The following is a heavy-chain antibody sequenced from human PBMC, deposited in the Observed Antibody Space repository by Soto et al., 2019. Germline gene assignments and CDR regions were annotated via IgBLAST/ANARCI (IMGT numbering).Heavy chain of an antibody. CDR1: GFTFDDYA. J-gene: IGHJ3*02. V-gene: IGHV3-9*01. Sequence: GGSLRLSCAASGFTFDDYAMHWVRQAPGKGLEWVSGISWNSGSIGYADSVKGRFTISRDNAKISLYLQMNSLRAEDTALYYCAKDRGYDGVKRNDAFDIWGQGTMVTVSS. CDR2: ISWNSGSI. CDR3: AKDRGYDGVKRNDAFDI. D-gene: IGHD5-12*01.